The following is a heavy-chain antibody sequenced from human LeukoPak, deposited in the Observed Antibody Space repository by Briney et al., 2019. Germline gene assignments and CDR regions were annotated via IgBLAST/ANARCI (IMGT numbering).Heavy chain of an antibody. V-gene: IGHV3-21*01. CDR2: ISSSSSYI. J-gene: IGHJ3*02. CDR3: ARESQGYCSSTSCYALGAFDI. CDR1: GFTFSSYS. Sequence: PGGSLRLSCAASGFTFSSYSMNWVRQAPGKGLEWVSSISSSSSYIYYADSVKGRFTISRDNAKNSLYLQMNSLRAEDTAVYYRARESQGYCSSTSCYALGAFDIWGQGTMVTVSS. D-gene: IGHD2-2*01.